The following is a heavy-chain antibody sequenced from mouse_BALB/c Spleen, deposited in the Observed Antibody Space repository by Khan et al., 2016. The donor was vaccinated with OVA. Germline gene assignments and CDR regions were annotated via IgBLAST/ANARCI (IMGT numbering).Heavy chain of an antibody. CDR1: GYTFTSYY. Sequence: QVQLQQSGAELVKPGASVKLSCKASGYTFTSYYMYWVKQRPGQGLEWIGEINPSNGGTNFNEKFKSKATLTVDKSSSTAYMQLSSLTSKDSAVYYCTISGYRSQFAYWGQGTLVTVSA. CDR3: TISGYRSQFAY. CDR2: INPSNGGT. D-gene: IGHD2-14*01. J-gene: IGHJ3*01. V-gene: IGHV1S81*02.